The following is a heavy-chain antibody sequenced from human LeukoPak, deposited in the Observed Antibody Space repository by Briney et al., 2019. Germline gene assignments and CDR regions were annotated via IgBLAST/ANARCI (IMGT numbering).Heavy chain of an antibody. D-gene: IGHD6-6*01. CDR3: ARRSIAARKCFDY. Sequence: ASVKASCKASGYTFTGYYMHWVRQAPGQGLEWMGWINPNSGGTNYAQKFQGRVTMTRDSSISTAYMEPSRLRSDDTAVYYCARRSIAARKCFDYWGQGTLVTVSS. CDR2: INPNSGGT. V-gene: IGHV1-2*02. CDR1: GYTFTGYY. J-gene: IGHJ4*02.